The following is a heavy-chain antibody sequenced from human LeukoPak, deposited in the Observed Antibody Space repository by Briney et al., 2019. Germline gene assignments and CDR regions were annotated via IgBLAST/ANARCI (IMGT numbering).Heavy chain of an antibody. CDR3: ARGLVGCSYGYYFDY. D-gene: IGHD5-18*01. CDR1: GGSFSGYY. Sequence: PSETLSLTCAVYGGSFSGYYWSWIRQPPGKGLEWIGEINHSGSTNYNPSLKSRVTISVDTSKNQFSLKLSSVTAADTAVYYCARGLVGCSYGYYFDYWGQGTLVTVSS. CDR2: INHSGST. V-gene: IGHV4-34*01. J-gene: IGHJ4*02.